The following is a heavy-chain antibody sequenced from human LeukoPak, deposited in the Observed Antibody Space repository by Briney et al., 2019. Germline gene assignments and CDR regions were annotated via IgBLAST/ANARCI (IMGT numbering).Heavy chain of an antibody. CDR2: INHSGST. J-gene: IGHJ4*02. D-gene: IGHD3-22*01. V-gene: IGHV4-34*01. CDR3: AMGDYYDSSGYPLLYY. Sequence: SETLSLTCAVYGGSFSDYYWTWIRQPPGKGLEWIGEINHSGSTNYNPSLKSRITISVDTSKNQFSLKLSSVTAADTAVYYCAMGDYYDSSGYPLLYYWGQGTLVTVSS. CDR1: GGSFSDYY.